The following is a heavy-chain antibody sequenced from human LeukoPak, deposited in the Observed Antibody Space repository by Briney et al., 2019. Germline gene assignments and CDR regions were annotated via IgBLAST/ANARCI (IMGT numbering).Heavy chain of an antibody. CDR2: INPNSGGT. Sequence: ASVKVSCKASGYTFTGYYMHWLRQAPGRGLEWMGWINPNSGGTNYAQKFQGRVTMTRDTSISTAYMELSRLRSDDTAVYYCARGGRLLPYYYYYYMDVWGKGTTVTVSS. CDR3: ARGGRLLPYYYYYYMDV. CDR1: GYTFTGYY. D-gene: IGHD3-22*01. V-gene: IGHV1-2*02. J-gene: IGHJ6*03.